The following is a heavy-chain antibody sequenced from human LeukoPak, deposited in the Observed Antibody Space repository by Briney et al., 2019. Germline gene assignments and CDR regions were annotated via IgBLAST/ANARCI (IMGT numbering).Heavy chain of an antibody. J-gene: IGHJ4*02. CDR1: GYTFTSYG. Sequence: ASVKVSCKASGYTFTSYGISWVRQAPGQGLEWMGWISAYNGNSNYAQKFQGRVTMTTDTFTSTGYMELRSLRSDDTAVYYCARVHSYCSTTSCLDYWGQGTLVTVSS. V-gene: IGHV1-18*01. CDR3: ARVHSYCSTTSCLDY. D-gene: IGHD2-2*01. CDR2: ISAYNGNS.